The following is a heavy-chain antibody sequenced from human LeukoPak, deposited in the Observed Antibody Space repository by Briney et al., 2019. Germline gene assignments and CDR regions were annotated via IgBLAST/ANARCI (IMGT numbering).Heavy chain of an antibody. CDR3: ARAGSYRWFDP. CDR1: GGSLSSGGYY. D-gene: IGHD3-10*01. V-gene: IGHV4-31*03. J-gene: IGHJ5*02. Sequence: PSQTLSLTCSVSGGSLSSGGYYWSWIRQHPGKGLEYIGHIYYSGSTDYTTSLKSRVTISIDTSKNQFSLKVTSVTAADTAVYYCARAGSYRWFDPWGQGTLVTVSS. CDR2: IYYSGST.